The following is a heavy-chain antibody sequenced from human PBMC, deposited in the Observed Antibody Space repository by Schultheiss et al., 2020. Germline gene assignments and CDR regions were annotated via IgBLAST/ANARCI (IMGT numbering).Heavy chain of an antibody. CDR2: IYTSGST. J-gene: IGHJ6*04. CDR1: GGSVSSGSYY. D-gene: IGHD3-3*01. V-gene: IGHV4-61*02. CDR3: ARGNRTIFGSKGYGMDV. Sequence: SETLSLTCTVSGGSVSSGSYYWSWIRQPAGKGLEWIGRIYTSGSTNYNPSLKSRVTMSVDTSKNQFSLKLSSVTAADTAVYYCARGNRTIFGSKGYGMDVWGKGTTVTGSA.